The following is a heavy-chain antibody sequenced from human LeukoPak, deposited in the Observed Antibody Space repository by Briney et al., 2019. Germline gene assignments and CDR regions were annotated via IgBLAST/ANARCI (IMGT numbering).Heavy chain of an antibody. J-gene: IGHJ4*02. V-gene: IGHV4-59*01. CDR3: ARDLGDESFDY. D-gene: IGHD4-17*01. Sequence: SETLSLTCTVSGGSISSYYWSWIRQPPGKGLEWIGYIYYSGSTNYNPPLKSRVTISVDTSKNQFSLKLSSVTAADTAVYYCARDLGDESFDYWGQGTLVTVSS. CDR1: GGSISSYY. CDR2: IYYSGST.